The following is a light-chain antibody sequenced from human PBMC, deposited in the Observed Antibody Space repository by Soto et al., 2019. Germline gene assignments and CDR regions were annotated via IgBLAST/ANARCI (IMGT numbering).Light chain of an antibody. Sequence: EIVLXQXPXTLSLSPGERATLSCRASQSVSSYLAWYQQKPGQAPRLLIYDASNRATGIPARFSGSGSGTDFTLTISSLEPEDFAVYYCQQRSNWYTFGQGTKLEIK. CDR3: QQRSNWYT. CDR2: DAS. V-gene: IGKV3-11*01. CDR1: QSVSSY. J-gene: IGKJ2*01.